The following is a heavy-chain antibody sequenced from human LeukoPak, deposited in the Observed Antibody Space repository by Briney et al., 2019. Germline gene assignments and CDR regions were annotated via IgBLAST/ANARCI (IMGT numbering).Heavy chain of an antibody. J-gene: IGHJ5*02. CDR3: AKSRYSSGWYVDQ. V-gene: IGHV3-9*01. D-gene: IGHD6-19*01. Sequence: PGGSLRLSCAASGFIFDDYAMHWVRQAPGKGLEWVSGISWNSGSIDYADSVKGRFTISRDNAKNSLYLQMNSLRAEDTALHYCAKSRYSSGWYVDQWGQGTLVTVSS. CDR1: GFIFDDYA. CDR2: ISWNSGSI.